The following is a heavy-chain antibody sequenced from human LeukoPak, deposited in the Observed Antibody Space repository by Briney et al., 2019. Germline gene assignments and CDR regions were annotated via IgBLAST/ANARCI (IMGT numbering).Heavy chain of an antibody. V-gene: IGHV5-10-1*01. CDR2: INPSDSYT. J-gene: IGHJ4*02. Sequence: GESLKISCEGSGYSFTNYWIGWVRQRPGKGLEWMGKINPSDSYTNYSPSFQGHVTISADKSISTAYLQWSSLKASDTAMYYCARLVGATDYWGQGTLVTVSS. CDR3: ARLVGATDY. D-gene: IGHD1-26*01. CDR1: GYSFTNYW.